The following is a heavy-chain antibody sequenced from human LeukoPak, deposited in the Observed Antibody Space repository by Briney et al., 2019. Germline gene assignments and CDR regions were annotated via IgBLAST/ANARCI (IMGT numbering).Heavy chain of an antibody. CDR2: IYYSGST. V-gene: IGHV4-39*07. CDR3: ARVHYDSSGYLPDY. D-gene: IGHD3-22*01. J-gene: IGHJ4*02. Sequence: WIRRPPGKGLEWIGSIYYSGSTYYNPSLKSRVTISVDTSKNQFSLKLSSVTAADTAVYYCARVHYDSSGYLPDYWGQGTLVTVSS.